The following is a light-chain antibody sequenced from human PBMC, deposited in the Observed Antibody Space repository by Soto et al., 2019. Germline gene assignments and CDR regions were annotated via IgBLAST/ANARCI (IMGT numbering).Light chain of an antibody. CDR2: WAS. V-gene: IGKV4-1*01. CDR1: QSILSSSNNKNY. J-gene: IGKJ4*01. Sequence: DVVMTQSPDSLTVSLGERATINCKSSQSILSSSNNKNYLVWYQQKPGQPPKVLINWASTRESGVTDRFSGSGSGADFTLTISSLPAEDVAVYYCQQYYSTPPTFGGGTKLEIK. CDR3: QQYYSTPPT.